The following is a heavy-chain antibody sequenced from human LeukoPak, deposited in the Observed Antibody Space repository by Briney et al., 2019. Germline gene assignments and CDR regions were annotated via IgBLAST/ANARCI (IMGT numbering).Heavy chain of an antibody. V-gene: IGHV4-59*01. D-gene: IGHD2-2*01. CDR1: GGSISSYY. CDR3: ARTTEGYCSSASCFGFSYSYYMDV. Sequence: SSETLSLTCTVSGGSISSYYWSWIRQPPGKGLEWIGYIYYSGSTNYNPSLKSRVTISVDTSKNQLSLKLSSVIAADTAVYYCARTTEGYCSSASCFGFSYSYYMDVWGKGTTVTISS. CDR2: IYYSGST. J-gene: IGHJ6*03.